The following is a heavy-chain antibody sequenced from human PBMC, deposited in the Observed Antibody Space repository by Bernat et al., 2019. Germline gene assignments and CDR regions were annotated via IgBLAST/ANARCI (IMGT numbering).Heavy chain of an antibody. CDR2: IFHSGRT. D-gene: IGHD3-22*01. CDR3: ARLGYYYDSSGSLRYFDL. J-gene: IGHJ2*01. CDR1: GGSINSSTYY. V-gene: IGHV4-39*01. Sequence: QLQLQESGPGLVKPSETLSLTCTVSGGSINSSTYYWGWIRQPPGKGLQWIGTIFHSGRTYYKPSLKSRVTMSVDTSKNQFSPKLGSVTAADTAVYYCARLGYYYDSSGSLRYFDLWGRGTLVTVSS.